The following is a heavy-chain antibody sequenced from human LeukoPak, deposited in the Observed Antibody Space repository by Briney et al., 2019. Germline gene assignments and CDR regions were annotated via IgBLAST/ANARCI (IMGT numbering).Heavy chain of an antibody. CDR2: TYYRSNWYN. J-gene: IGHJ6*02. CDR1: GDSVSSNSAA. Sequence: KISQTLSFTCAISGDSVSSNSAAWNWIRQSPSRGLEWLGRTYYRSNWYNDYAVSVKSRITINPDTSKNQFPLQLNSVTPEDTAVYYCARLMVRGVYYYYGMDVWGQGITVTVSS. CDR3: ARLMVRGVYYYYGMDV. D-gene: IGHD3-10*01. V-gene: IGHV6-1*01.